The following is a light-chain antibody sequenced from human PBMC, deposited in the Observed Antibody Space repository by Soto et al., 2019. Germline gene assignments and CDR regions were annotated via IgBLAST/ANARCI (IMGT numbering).Light chain of an antibody. CDR3: QQYGTSPWT. CDR2: GTS. V-gene: IGKV3-15*01. CDR1: QSISSN. Sequence: EIVMTQSPATLSVSPGERATLFCRASQSISSNLAWYQQKAGQAPRLLIYGTSTRATGIPARFSGSGSGTEFTLTISRLEPEDFAVYYCQQYGTSPWTFGQGTKVEIK. J-gene: IGKJ1*01.